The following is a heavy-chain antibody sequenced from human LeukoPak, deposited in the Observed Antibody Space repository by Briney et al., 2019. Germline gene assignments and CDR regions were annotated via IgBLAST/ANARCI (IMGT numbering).Heavy chain of an antibody. CDR2: IYHSGST. Sequence: PSETLSLTCAVSGGSISSSNWWSWVRQPPGKGLEWIGEIYHSGSTHYNPSLKSRVTISVDKSKNQFSLKLSSVTAADTAVYYCASDYYGSGSYLHYWGQGTLVTVSS. V-gene: IGHV4-4*02. D-gene: IGHD3-10*01. CDR3: ASDYYGSGSYLHY. CDR1: GGSISSSNW. J-gene: IGHJ4*02.